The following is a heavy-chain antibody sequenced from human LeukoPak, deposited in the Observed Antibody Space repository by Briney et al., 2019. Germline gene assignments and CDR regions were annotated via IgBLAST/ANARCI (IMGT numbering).Heavy chain of an antibody. V-gene: IGHV3-23*01. CDR3: AKGPSAYDSSGLPSWFDP. D-gene: IGHD3-22*01. CDR1: GFTFSSYA. CDR2: ISGSGGST. Sequence: PGWSLRLSCAASGFTFSSYAMSWVRQAPGKGLEWVSAISGSGGSTYYADSVKGRFTISRDNSKNTLYLQMNSLRAEDTAVYYCAKGPSAYDSSGLPSWFDPWGQGTLVTVSS. J-gene: IGHJ5*02.